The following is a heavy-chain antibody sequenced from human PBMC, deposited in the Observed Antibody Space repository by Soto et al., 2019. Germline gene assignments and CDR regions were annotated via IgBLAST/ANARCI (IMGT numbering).Heavy chain of an antibody. CDR2: ISYDGSNK. CDR3: AKDSTPTVTTFWYYYYGMDV. CDR1: GFTFSSYG. J-gene: IGHJ6*02. Sequence: GGSLRLSCAASGFTFSSYGMHWVRQAPGKGLEWVAVISYDGSNKYYADSVKGRCTISRDNSKNTLYLQMNSLRAEDTAVYYCAKDSTPTVTTFWYYYYGMDVWGQGTTVTVSS. V-gene: IGHV3-30*18. D-gene: IGHD4-17*01.